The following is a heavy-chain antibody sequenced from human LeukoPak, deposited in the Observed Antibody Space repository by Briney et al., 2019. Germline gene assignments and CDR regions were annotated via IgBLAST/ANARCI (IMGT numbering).Heavy chain of an antibody. CDR2: ISGSGGST. CDR1: GFTFSSYA. D-gene: IGHD2-8*01. CDR3: ARDQHGLIHDY. J-gene: IGHJ4*02. Sequence: GGSLRLSCAASGFTFSSYAMSWVRQAPGKGLEWVSAISGSGGSTYYADSVKGRFTISRDNSKNSLYLQMNSLRAEDTAVYYCARDQHGLIHDYWGQGTLVTVSS. V-gene: IGHV3-23*01.